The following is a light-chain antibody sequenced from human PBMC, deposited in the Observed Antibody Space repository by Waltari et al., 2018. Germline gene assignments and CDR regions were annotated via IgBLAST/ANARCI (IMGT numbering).Light chain of an antibody. CDR1: NRDVGSYYY. Sequence: QSALPQPASVSGPPGQSLTLPFTGTNRDVGSYYYASCSHHPPAKSPKPIIYEVTNRPSGVSNRFSGSKSDNTASLTISGLQAEDEAEYYCCSCSYTPTTTVIFGGGTKLTVL. V-gene: IGLV2-14*01. CDR3: CSCSYTPTTTVI. CDR2: EVT. J-gene: IGLJ2*01.